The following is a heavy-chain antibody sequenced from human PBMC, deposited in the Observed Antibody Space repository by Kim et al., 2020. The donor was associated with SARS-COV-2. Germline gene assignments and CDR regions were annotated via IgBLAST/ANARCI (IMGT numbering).Heavy chain of an antibody. CDR2: IYYSGST. D-gene: IGHD3-22*01. Sequence: SETLSLTCTVSGGSISSSSYYWGWIRQPPGKGLEWIGSIYYSGSTYYNPSLKSRVTISVDTSKNQFSLKLSSVTAADTAVYYCARRFRGLFYDYWGQGTL. CDR1: GGSISSSSYY. J-gene: IGHJ4*02. V-gene: IGHV4-39*01. CDR3: ARRFRGLFYDY.